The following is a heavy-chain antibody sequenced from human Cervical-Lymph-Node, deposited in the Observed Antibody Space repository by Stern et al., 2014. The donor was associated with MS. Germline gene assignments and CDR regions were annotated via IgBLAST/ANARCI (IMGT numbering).Heavy chain of an antibody. Sequence: VQLEESGGDLVKPGGSLRLSCAASGFTFRDYYLSWIRPAPGKGLAWVSYISSSGNTIYYADSVKGRFTISRDNAKNSLYLQMNSLRAEDTAVFYCARVGYTGYLVDYWGQGTLVTVSS. J-gene: IGHJ4*02. CDR1: GFTFRDYY. D-gene: IGHD5-12*01. CDR3: ARVGYTGYLVDY. V-gene: IGHV3-11*01. CDR2: ISSSGNTI.